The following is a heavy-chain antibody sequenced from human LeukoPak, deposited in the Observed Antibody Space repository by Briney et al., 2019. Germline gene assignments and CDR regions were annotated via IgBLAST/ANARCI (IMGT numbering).Heavy chain of an antibody. CDR3: ARGRGVAYFDY. CDR2: IYSGGST. V-gene: IGHV3-53*01. Sequence: ETLSLTCAVYGGSFSGYYWSWIRQAPGKGLEWVSVIYSGGSTYYADSVKGRFTISRDNSKNTLYLQMNSLRAEDTAVYYCARGRGVAYFDYWGQGTLVTVSS. D-gene: IGHD3-10*01. J-gene: IGHJ4*02. CDR1: GGSFSGYY.